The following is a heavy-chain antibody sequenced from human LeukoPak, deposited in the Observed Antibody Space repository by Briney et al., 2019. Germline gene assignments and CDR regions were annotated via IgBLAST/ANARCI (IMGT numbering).Heavy chain of an antibody. Sequence: GGSLRLSCAASGFIFSYYSMSWVRQAPGKGLEWVSSINSNSNYMSYADSVKGRFTISRDNAKNSLYLQMTSLRAEDTAVYYCARSEFEAFDMWGQGTMVTVSS. D-gene: IGHD3-10*01. CDR1: GFIFSYYS. CDR2: INSNSNYM. CDR3: ARSEFEAFDM. V-gene: IGHV3-21*01. J-gene: IGHJ3*02.